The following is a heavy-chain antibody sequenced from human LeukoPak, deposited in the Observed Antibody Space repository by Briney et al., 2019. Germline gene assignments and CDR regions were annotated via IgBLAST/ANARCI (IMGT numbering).Heavy chain of an antibody. V-gene: IGHV1-2*02. CDR2: INPNNGDT. CDR1: GYTFTDYF. D-gene: IGHD5-24*01. J-gene: IGHJ3*02. CDR3: ARIQLWPNDAFDI. Sequence: ASVKVSCKASGYTFTDYFMHWVRQAPGQGFECMGWINPNNGDTNYVQKFQGRVTMTRDTSISTAYMELSRLTSDDTAVYYCARIQLWPNDAFDIWGQATMVTVSS.